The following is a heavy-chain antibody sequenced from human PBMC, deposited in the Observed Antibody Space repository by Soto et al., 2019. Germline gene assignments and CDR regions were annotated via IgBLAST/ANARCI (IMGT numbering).Heavy chain of an antibody. V-gene: IGHV3-30*18. CDR2: ISYDGSNK. J-gene: IGHJ4*02. D-gene: IGHD3-10*01. CDR3: AKDEALLWFGEISYYFDY. Sequence: GGSLRLSCAASGFTFSSYGMHWVRQAPGKGLEWVAVISYDGSNKYYADSVKGRFNISRDNSKNTLYLQMNSLRAEDTAVYYCAKDEALLWFGEISYYFDYWGQGTLVTVSS. CDR1: GFTFSSYG.